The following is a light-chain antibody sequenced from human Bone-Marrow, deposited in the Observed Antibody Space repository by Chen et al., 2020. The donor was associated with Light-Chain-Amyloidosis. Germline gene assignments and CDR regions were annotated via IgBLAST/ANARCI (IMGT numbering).Light chain of an antibody. Sequence: SYELTPPPSVSVSPGQTARITCSGDDLPTKYAYWYQQKPGQAPVLVIHRDTERPSGISERFSGASAGTTATLTISGGQAEDEADYHGQSADSSGTYEVIFGGGTRRTVL. CDR1: DLPTKY. CDR3: QSADSSGTYEVI. J-gene: IGLJ2*01. V-gene: IGLV3-25*03. CDR2: RDT.